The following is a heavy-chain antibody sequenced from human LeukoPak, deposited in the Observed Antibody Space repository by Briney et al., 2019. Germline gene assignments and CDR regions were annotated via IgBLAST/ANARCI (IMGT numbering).Heavy chain of an antibody. D-gene: IGHD1-26*01. CDR2: IWYDGNNK. J-gene: IGHJ3*02. CDR1: GFTFSTYG. CDR3: AKPISGSYPLSAFDI. Sequence: GGSLRLSCASSGFTFSTYGMHWVRQAPGKGLEWVALIWYDGNNKYYADSVKGRFTISRDNSKNTLYLQMNSLRAEDTAVYYCAKPISGSYPLSAFDIWGQGIMVTVSS. V-gene: IGHV3-33*06.